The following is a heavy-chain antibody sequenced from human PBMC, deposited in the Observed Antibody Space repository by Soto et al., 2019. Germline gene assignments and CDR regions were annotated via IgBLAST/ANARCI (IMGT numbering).Heavy chain of an antibody. CDR3: ARGRLSLAATYVRPWFDP. V-gene: IGHV1-2*04. J-gene: IGHJ5*02. D-gene: IGHD2-15*01. CDR2: INPNSGGT. CDR1: GYTVTGYY. Sequence: ASVEVSCKASGYTVTGYYMHCVRQAPGQGLEWMGWINPNSGGTNYAQKFQGWVTMTRDTSISTAYMELSRLRSDDTAVYYCARGRLSLAATYVRPWFDPWGQGTLVTVSS.